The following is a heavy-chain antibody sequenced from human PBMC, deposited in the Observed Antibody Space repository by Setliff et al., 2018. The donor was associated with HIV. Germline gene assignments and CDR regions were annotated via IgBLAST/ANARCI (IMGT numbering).Heavy chain of an antibody. J-gene: IGHJ6*02. Sequence: GGSLRLSCAASGFTFSSYSMNWVRQAPGKGLEWISYNGIINGAKHYADSMEGRFTISRDDAKNSLYLQMNSLRAEDTAIYYCARGSLRGVLALGMDVWGQGTTVTVSS. V-gene: IGHV3-48*01. CDR1: GFTFSSYS. CDR3: ARGSLRGVLALGMDV. CDR2: NGIINGAK. D-gene: IGHD3-10*01.